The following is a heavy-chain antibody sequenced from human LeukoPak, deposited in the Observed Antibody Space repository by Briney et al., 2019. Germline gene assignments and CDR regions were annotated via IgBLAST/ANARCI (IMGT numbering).Heavy chain of an antibody. J-gene: IGHJ4*02. Sequence: PGGSLRLSCAAFGFTFSAFSMNWVRQAPGKGLEWVSAISSSSSDIYYTDSVKGRFTISRDNASNFLYLQVSSLRAEDTAVYYCATGYTSGTRIDYWGQGTLISVSS. CDR1: GFTFSAFS. CDR3: ATGYTSGTRIDY. CDR2: ISSSSSDI. V-gene: IGHV3-21*01. D-gene: IGHD6-19*01.